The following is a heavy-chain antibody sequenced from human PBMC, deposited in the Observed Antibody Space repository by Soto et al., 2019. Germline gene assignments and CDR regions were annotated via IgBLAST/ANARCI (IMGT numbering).Heavy chain of an antibody. D-gene: IGHD2-15*01. CDR2: IMPIFRTP. CDR3: ARDNDRPQLGGNSYSILDV. V-gene: IGHV1-69*12. J-gene: IGHJ6*02. CDR1: GGTFRNSA. Sequence: QVQLEQSGAEVKKPGSSVKVSCKASGGTFRNSAFSWVRQAPGQGLEWMGGIMPIFRTPDYAQKFQGRVTITADESRSKTYMELGGLRSDDTALYYCARDNDRPQLGGNSYSILDVWAHGTAVTVSS.